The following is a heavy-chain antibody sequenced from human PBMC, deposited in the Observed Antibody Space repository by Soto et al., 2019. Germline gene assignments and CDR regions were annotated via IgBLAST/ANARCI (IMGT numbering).Heavy chain of an antibody. D-gene: IGHD3-22*01. J-gene: IGHJ4*02. CDR2: IYYSGST. CDR1: GGSISSYY. V-gene: IGHV4-59*01. Sequence: PSATLSLACTVSGGSISSYYWSWIRQPPGKGLEWIGYIYYSGSTNYNPSLKSRVTISVDTSKTQFSLKLSSVTAADTAVYYCARKYYYDRSGVFDYWGQGTLVTVSS. CDR3: ARKYYYDRSGVFDY.